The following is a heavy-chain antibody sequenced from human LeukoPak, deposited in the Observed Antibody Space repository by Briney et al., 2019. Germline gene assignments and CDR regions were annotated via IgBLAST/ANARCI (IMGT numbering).Heavy chain of an antibody. CDR2: ISSNFNYI. CDR3: ARDRIAATGLDY. D-gene: IGHD6-13*01. Sequence: PGGSLRLSCVASGFTFINYNINWVRQAPGKGLEWVSSISSNFNYIYYADSVKGRFTVSRDNAKNSQFLQMNSLTAEDTAVYYYARDRIAATGLDYWGQGTLVTVSS. J-gene: IGHJ4*02. V-gene: IGHV3-21*01. CDR1: GFTFINYN.